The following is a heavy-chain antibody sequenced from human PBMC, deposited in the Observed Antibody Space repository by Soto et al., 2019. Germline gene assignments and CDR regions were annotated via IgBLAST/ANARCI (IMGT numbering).Heavy chain of an antibody. Sequence: QVQLVQSGAEVKKPGASVKVSCKASGYTFTSYDIKWVRQPTGQGLEWMGWMNPSTGSTGFAQKFQGRVTMISNTSISTAYLELSSLTSEDTAVYYCARGRLVAGTVDYWGQGTLVTVSS. D-gene: IGHD1-7*01. CDR3: ARGRLVAGTVDY. CDR2: MNPSTGST. CDR1: GYTFTSYD. J-gene: IGHJ4*02. V-gene: IGHV1-8*01.